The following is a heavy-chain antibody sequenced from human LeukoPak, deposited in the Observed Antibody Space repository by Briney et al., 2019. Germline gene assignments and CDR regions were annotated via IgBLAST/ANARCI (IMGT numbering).Heavy chain of an antibody. V-gene: IGHV4-59*08. D-gene: IGHD1-26*01. CDR3: AARVVGVSTIDY. CDR2: ISYSGST. Sequence: SETLSLTCTASGGSIRRYYWSWIRQPPGKGLEWIGDISYSGSTNYNPSLKSRITMSVDTSKNQFSLKMTSVTAADTAVYYCAARVVGVSTIDYWGQGTLVTVSS. J-gene: IGHJ4*02. CDR1: GGSIRRYY.